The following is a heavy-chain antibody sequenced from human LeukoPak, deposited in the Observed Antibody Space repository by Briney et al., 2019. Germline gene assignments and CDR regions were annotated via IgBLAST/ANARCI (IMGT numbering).Heavy chain of an antibody. D-gene: IGHD1-26*01. Sequence: ASVKVSCKASGYTFTSYGISWVRQAPGQGLEWMGWISAYNGNTNYAQKLQGRVTMTTDTSTSTAYMELRSLRSDDTAVYYCARDTNLVGANYMDVWGKGTTVTISS. CDR2: ISAYNGNT. J-gene: IGHJ6*03. CDR1: GYTFTSYG. V-gene: IGHV1-18*01. CDR3: ARDTNLVGANYMDV.